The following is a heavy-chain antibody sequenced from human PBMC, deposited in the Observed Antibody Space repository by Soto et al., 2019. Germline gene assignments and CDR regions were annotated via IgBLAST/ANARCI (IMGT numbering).Heavy chain of an antibody. J-gene: IGHJ4*02. CDR3: AREDDGYIDY. V-gene: IGHV4-30-4*01. D-gene: IGHD5-18*01. CDR1: GCSISSGDYY. Sequence: SETLSLTCPVSGCSISSGDYYWSWIRQPPGKGLEWIGYIYYSGSTYYNPSLKSRVTISVDTSKNQFSLKLSSVTAADTAVYYCAREDDGYIDYWGQGTLVTVSS. CDR2: IYYSGST.